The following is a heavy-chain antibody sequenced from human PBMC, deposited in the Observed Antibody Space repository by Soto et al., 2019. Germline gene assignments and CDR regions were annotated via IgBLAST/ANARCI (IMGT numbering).Heavy chain of an antibody. CDR3: ARHSAYSSGLDY. J-gene: IGHJ4*02. CDR2: IYYSGST. D-gene: IGHD6-19*01. CDR1: GGSISSYY. V-gene: IGHV4-59*08. Sequence: SETLSLTCTVSGGSISSYYWSWIRQPPGKGLEWVGYIYYSGSTNYNPSLKSRVTISVDTSKNQFSLKLSSVTAADTAVYYCARHSAYSSGLDYWGQGTLVTVSS.